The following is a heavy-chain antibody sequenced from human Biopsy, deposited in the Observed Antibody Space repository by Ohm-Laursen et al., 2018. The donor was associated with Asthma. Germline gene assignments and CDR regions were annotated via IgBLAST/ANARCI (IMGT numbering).Heavy chain of an antibody. Sequence: LKLPCTASGFSFSNFAILWVRQAPVKGLEWVGVISKDASNQDYADSVKGRFTIARDNSKNTLDLQMNSLREEDTAVYYCVRDGTDDAFDIWGQGTVVSVSS. D-gene: IGHD1-1*01. CDR1: GFSFSNFA. J-gene: IGHJ3*02. CDR3: VRDGTDDAFDI. V-gene: IGHV3-30*01. CDR2: ISKDASNQ.